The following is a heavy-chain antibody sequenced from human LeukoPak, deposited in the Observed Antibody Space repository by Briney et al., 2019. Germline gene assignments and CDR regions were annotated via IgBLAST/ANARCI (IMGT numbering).Heavy chain of an antibody. CDR3: AGGPLYSRGWFDY. V-gene: IGHV4-39*07. Sequence: SETLSLTCTVSGGSISSSSYYWGWIRQPPGKGLEWIGSIYYSGSTYYNPSLKSRVTISVDTSKNQFSLKLSSVTAADTAVYYCAGGPLYSRGWFDYWGQGTLVTVSS. CDR1: GGSISSSSYY. D-gene: IGHD6-19*01. CDR2: IYYSGST. J-gene: IGHJ4*02.